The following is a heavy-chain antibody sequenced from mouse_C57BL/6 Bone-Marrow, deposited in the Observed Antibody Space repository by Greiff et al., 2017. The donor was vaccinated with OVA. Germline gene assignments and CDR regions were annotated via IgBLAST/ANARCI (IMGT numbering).Heavy chain of an antibody. CDR3: ARSGYDYDGGDYAMDY. CDR1: GYTFTSYG. CDR2: IYPRSGNT. J-gene: IGHJ4*01. Sequence: VKVVESGAELARPGASVKLSCKASGYTFTSYGISWVKQRTGQGLEWIGEIYPRSGNTYYNEKFKGKATLTADKSSSTAYMELRSLTSEDSAVYFCARSGYDYDGGDYAMDYWGQGTSVTVSS. D-gene: IGHD2-4*01. V-gene: IGHV1-81*01.